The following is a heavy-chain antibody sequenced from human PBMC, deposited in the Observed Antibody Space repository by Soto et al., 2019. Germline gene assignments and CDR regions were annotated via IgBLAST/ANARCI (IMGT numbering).Heavy chain of an antibody. CDR2: ISSSGTTI. D-gene: IGHD1-26*01. J-gene: IGHJ4*02. Sequence: PGGSLRLSCGASGFTFSSYSMNWVRQAPGKGLEWLSYISSSGTTIYYADSVKGRFTISRDNAKDSLYLQMNSLRAEDTAVYYCARDESDSGPIFWWGQGTLVTVSS. CDR3: ARDESDSGPIFW. CDR1: GFTFSSYS. V-gene: IGHV3-48*01.